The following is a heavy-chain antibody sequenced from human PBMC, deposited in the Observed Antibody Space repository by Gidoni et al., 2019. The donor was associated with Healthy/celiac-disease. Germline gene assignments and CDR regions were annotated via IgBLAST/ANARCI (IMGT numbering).Heavy chain of an antibody. CDR3: AKDSGVDSSSWYYYYYGMDV. J-gene: IGHJ6*02. CDR2: ISYDGSNK. V-gene: IGHV3-30*18. CDR1: GFTFSSYG. Sequence: QVQLVESGGGVVQPGRSLRLSCAASGFTFSSYGMPWVRQAPGKGLEWVAVISYDGSNKYYADSVKGRFTISRDNSKNTLYLQMNSLRAEDTAVYYCAKDSGVDSSSWYYYYYGMDVWGQGTTVTVSS. D-gene: IGHD6-13*01.